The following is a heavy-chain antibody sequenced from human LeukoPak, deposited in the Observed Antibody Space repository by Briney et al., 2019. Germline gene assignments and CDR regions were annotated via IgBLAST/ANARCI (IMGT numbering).Heavy chain of an antibody. V-gene: IGHV3-66*01. CDR2: IYSGGST. CDR3: ASDSSGYYYYFDY. J-gene: IGHJ4*02. Sequence: PGGSLRLSCAASGFTVSSNYMSWVRQAPGKGLEWVSVIYSGGSTYYADSVKGRFTISRDNSKNTLYLQMNSLRAEDTAVYYCASDSSGYYYYFDYWGQGTLVTVSS. CDR1: GFTVSSNY. D-gene: IGHD3-22*01.